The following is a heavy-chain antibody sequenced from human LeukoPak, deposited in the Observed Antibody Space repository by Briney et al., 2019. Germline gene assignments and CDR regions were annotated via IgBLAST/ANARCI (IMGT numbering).Heavy chain of an antibody. CDR1: GFTFSSYS. Sequence: PGGSLRLSCAASGFTFSSYSMNWVRQAPGKGLEWVSSISSSSSYIYYADSVKGRFTISRDNAKNSLYLQMNSLRAEDTAVYYCARDRIAVVGTVDYWGQGTLVTVSS. CDR2: ISSSSSYI. V-gene: IGHV3-21*01. D-gene: IGHD6-19*01. CDR3: ARDRIAVVGTVDY. J-gene: IGHJ4*02.